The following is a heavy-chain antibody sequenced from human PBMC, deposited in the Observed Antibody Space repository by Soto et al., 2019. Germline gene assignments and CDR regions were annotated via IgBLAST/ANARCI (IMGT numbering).Heavy chain of an antibody. J-gene: IGHJ6*02. Sequence: GGSLRLSCAASGFTFTNYAMSWVRQAPGKGLEWVSAFSGSGGITYYADSVKGRFTISRDNSKNTLYLQMDSLRAEDTAVYYCAKDCGYHYYYYQLVDSCRTTTVTDTS. CDR2: FSGSGGIT. CDR1: GFTFTNYA. V-gene: IGHV3-23*01. CDR3: AKDCGYHYYYYQLVD. D-gene: IGHD5-12*01.